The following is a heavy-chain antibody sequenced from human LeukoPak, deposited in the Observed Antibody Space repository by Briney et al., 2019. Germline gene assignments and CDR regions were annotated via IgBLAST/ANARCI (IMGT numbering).Heavy chain of an antibody. Sequence: GGSLRLSCAASGFTFSSYSMNWVRQAPGKGLEWVSSISSSSSYIYYADSVKGRFTISRDNAKNTLYLQMNSLRAEDTAVYYCAREVYDSSGYYGNWGQGTLVTVSS. CDR1: GFTFSSYS. CDR3: AREVYDSSGYYGN. V-gene: IGHV3-21*01. CDR2: ISSSSSYI. J-gene: IGHJ4*02. D-gene: IGHD3-22*01.